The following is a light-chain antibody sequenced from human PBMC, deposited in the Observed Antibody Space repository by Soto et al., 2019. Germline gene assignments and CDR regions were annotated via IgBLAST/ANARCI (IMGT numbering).Light chain of an antibody. V-gene: IGKV3-20*01. CDR3: QHYGSSPHT. CDR1: QSVFPTY. CDR2: AAS. J-gene: IGKJ2*01. Sequence: EIVLTQSPGTLSLSPGEGATLSCRASQSVFPTYFAWYQQKPGQSPRLVIYAASRRATGVPDRFSGSGSGTDFTLTISRLEPEDFALYFCQHYGSSPHTFGQGTKLEIK.